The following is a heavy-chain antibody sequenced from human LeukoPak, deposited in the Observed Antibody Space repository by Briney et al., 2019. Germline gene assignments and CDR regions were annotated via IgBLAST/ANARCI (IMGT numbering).Heavy chain of an antibody. V-gene: IGHV1-45*02. J-gene: IGHJ3*02. D-gene: IGHD2-21*02. Sequence: GASVKVSCKASGYTFTYRYLRWVRQAPGQALEWMGWITPFNGNTNYAQKFQDRVTITRDRSMSTAYMELSSLRSEDTAMYYCAEGDDAFDIWGQGTMVTVSS. CDR2: ITPFNGNT. CDR1: GYTFTYRY. CDR3: AEGDDAFDI.